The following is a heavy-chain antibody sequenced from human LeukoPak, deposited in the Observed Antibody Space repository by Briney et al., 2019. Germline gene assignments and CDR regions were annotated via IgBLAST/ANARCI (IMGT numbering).Heavy chain of an antibody. CDR3: ARAHLTSAFDI. CDR2: IWYDGSNK. Sequence: GRSLRLSCAASGFTFSSYGMHRVRQAPGKGLEWVAVIWYDGSNKYYAYSVKGRFTISRDNPKNTLYLQINSLRAEDTAVYYCARAHLTSAFDIWGQGTMVTVSS. CDR1: GFTFSSYG. V-gene: IGHV3-33*01. D-gene: IGHD3-9*01. J-gene: IGHJ3*02.